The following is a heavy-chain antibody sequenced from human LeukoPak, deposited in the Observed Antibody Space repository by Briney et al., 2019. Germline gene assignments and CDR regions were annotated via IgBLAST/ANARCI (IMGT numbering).Heavy chain of an antibody. CDR1: VYTFTSYG. J-gene: IGHJ6*03. Sequence: GASVKVSCKASVYTFTSYGVTWVRQAPGQGLEWMGWISAYNGNTNYAQKLQGRVTMTTDTSTSTAYMELRSLISDDTAVYYCARVVGLTGYSSNWYSGYYYYMDVWGKGTTVTVSS. CDR2: ISAYNGNT. D-gene: IGHD6-13*01. CDR3: ARVVGLTGYSSNWYSGYYYYMDV. V-gene: IGHV1-18*01.